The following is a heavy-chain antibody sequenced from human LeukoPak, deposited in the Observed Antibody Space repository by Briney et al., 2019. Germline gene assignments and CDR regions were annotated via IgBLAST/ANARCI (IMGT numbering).Heavy chain of an antibody. D-gene: IGHD3-22*01. CDR3: ARERGYYDSSGYTGGYDALDI. V-gene: IGHV4-34*11. CDR1: GGSFSGYY. J-gene: IGHJ3*02. CDR2: IYYSGST. Sequence: PSETLSLTCDVYGGSFSGYYWSWIRQPPGKGLEWIGSIYYSGSTNYNPSLKSRVTISVDTSKNQFSLKLSSVTAADTAVYYCARERGYYDSSGYTGGYDALDIWGQGTMVTVSS.